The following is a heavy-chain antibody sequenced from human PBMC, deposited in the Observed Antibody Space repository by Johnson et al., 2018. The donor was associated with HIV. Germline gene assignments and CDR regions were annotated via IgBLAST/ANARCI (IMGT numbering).Heavy chain of an antibody. CDR3: AKDWSVLECLSLHAFDI. CDR1: GFTFSSYG. V-gene: IGHV3-30*02. J-gene: IGHJ3*02. D-gene: IGHD3-3*01. Sequence: VQLVESGGGLVQPGGSLRLSCAASGFTFSSYGMHWVRQAPGKGLEWVAFIRYDGSNKYYADSVKGRFTISRDNSKNTLYLQMNSLRAEDTAVYYCAKDWSVLECLSLHAFDIWGQGTMVTVSS. CDR2: IRYDGSNK.